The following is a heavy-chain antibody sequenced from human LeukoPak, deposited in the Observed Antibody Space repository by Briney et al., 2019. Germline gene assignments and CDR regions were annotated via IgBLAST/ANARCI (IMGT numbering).Heavy chain of an antibody. V-gene: IGHV1-69*01. D-gene: IGHD6-6*01. CDR2: IIPIFGTA. CDR3: ATEDCSSSGRAFDY. Sequence: GSSVKVSCKASGGTFSSYAISWVRQAPGQGLEWMGGIIPIFGTANYAQKFQGRVTITADESTSTAYMELSSLRSEDTAVYYCATEDCSSSGRAFDYWGQGTLVTVSS. CDR1: GGTFSSYA. J-gene: IGHJ4*02.